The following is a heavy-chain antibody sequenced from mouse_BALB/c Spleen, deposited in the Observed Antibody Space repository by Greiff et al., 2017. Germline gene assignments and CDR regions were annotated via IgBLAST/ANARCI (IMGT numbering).Heavy chain of an antibody. J-gene: IGHJ4*01. CDR1: WFTFTDYY. Sequence: EVHLVESGGGLVQPGGSLRLSCATSWFTFTDYYMSWVRQPPGTALEWLGFIRNKANGYTTEYSASVKGRFTISRDNSQSILYLQMNTLRAEDSATYDCARDKDGYSAVDYEGQGTSVTVAS. V-gene: IGHV7-3*02. CDR3: ARDKDGYSAVDY. D-gene: IGHD2-3*01. CDR2: IRNKANGYTT.